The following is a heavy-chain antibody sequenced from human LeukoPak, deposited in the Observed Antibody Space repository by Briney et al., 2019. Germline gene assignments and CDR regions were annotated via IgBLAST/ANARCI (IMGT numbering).Heavy chain of an antibody. CDR1: GGSISSSSYY. CDR2: IYYSGST. V-gene: IGHV4-39*07. Sequence: PSETLSLTCTVSGGSISSSSYYWSWIRQPPGKGLEWIGSIYYSGSTYYNPSLKSRVTISVDTSKNQFSLKLSSVTAADTAVYYCARDSGYDRNWFNPWGQGTLVTVSS. CDR3: ARDSGYDRNWFNP. J-gene: IGHJ5*02. D-gene: IGHD5-12*01.